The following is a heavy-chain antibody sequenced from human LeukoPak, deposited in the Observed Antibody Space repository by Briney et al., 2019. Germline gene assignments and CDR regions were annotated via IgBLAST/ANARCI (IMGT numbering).Heavy chain of an antibody. CDR2: ISSGSSYI. J-gene: IGHJ6*03. D-gene: IGHD3-10*01. V-gene: IGHV3-21*04. CDR3: ARGDYGSGSPYYYYYMDV. CDR1: GFTFSRSS. Sequence: GGSLRLSCAASGFTFSRSSMNWVRQAPGKGLEWVSSISSGSSYIYYADSVKGRFTISRDNAKNSLFLQMNSLRAEDTAVYYCARGDYGSGSPYYYYYMDVWGKGTTVTISS.